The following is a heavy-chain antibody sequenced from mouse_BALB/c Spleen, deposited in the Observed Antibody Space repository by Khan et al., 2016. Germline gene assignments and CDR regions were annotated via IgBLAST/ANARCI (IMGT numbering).Heavy chain of an antibody. CDR1: RFTISSYC. Sequence: EVELEESGGGIVQPGGSLKLSCAASRFTISSYCMSSVRQTPDKSLELVATIDSNGGSTHFHDSVKSRFTLTGDNAKNALYLQMRSLMSEDTAMYYGARSAIWGQGTTLTVSS. D-gene: IGHD2-12*01. J-gene: IGHJ2*01. CDR2: IDSNGGST. CDR3: ARSAI. V-gene: IGHV5-6-3*01.